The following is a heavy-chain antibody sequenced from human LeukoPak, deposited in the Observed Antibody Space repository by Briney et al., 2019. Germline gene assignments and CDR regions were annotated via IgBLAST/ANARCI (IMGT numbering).Heavy chain of an antibody. CDR3: AREGRWLQLSFDY. J-gene: IGHJ4*02. D-gene: IGHD5-24*01. CDR2: ISYDGSNK. Sequence: GGSLRLSCAASGFTFSSYAMHWVRQAPGKGLEWMAVISYDGSNKYYADSVKGRFTISRDNSKNTLYLQMNSLRAEDTAVYYCAREGRWLQLSFDYWGQGTLVTVSS. CDR1: GFTFSSYA. V-gene: IGHV3-30-3*01.